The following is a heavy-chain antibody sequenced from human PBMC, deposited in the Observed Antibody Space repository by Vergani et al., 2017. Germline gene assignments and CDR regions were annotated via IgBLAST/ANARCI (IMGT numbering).Heavy chain of an antibody. V-gene: IGHV3-66*02. J-gene: IGHJ5*02. CDR3: ARGNYYGSGTYVDP. CDR2: IYSGDET. D-gene: IGHD3-10*01. CDR1: GSTVSGNY. Sequence: ELLLLEPGGGLVQPGGSLRLSCAASGSTVSGNYMTWVRQAPGKGLEWVSHIYSGDETYYADSVKCRVTISRDTSKNTLQLQINILRVEDTAVYYCARGNYYGSGTYVDPWGQGALVTVSS.